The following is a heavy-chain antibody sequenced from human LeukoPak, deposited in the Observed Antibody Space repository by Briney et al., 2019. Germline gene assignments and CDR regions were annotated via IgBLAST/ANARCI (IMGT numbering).Heavy chain of an antibody. V-gene: IGHV3-21*01. D-gene: IGHD2-8*01. Sequence: PGGSLRLSRAASGFTFRNYNMNWVRQAPGKGLEWVSSISESSSFIQYADSLKGRFAISRDNAKNSLYLQMNSLRAEDTAVYYCARQRGYCSSGVCRGWFDPWGQGTLVTVSS. CDR1: GFTFRNYN. J-gene: IGHJ5*02. CDR2: ISESSSFI. CDR3: ARQRGYCSSGVCRGWFDP.